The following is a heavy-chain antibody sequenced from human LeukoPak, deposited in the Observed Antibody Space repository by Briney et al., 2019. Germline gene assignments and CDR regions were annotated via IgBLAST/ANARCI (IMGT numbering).Heavy chain of an antibody. CDR3: ARGRPHGSGSYYKYYYYMDV. J-gene: IGHJ6*03. V-gene: IGHV4-34*01. Sequence: SETLSLTCAVYGGSFSGYYWSWIRQPPGKGLEWIGEINHSGSTNYNPSVKSRVTISVDTSKNQFSLKLSSVTAADTAVYYCARGRPHGSGSYYKYYYYMDVWGKGTTVTVSS. D-gene: IGHD3-10*01. CDR2: INHSGST. CDR1: GGSFSGYY.